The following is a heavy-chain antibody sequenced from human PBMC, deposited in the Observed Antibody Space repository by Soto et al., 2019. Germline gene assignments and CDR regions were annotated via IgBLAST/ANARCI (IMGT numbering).Heavy chain of an antibody. D-gene: IGHD2-2*01. V-gene: IGHV1-3*01. CDR1: GYTFTSYA. CDR3: AKSRGYCSSTSCYGYYGMDV. J-gene: IGHJ6*02. CDR2: INAGNGNT. Sequence: ASVKVSCKASGYTFTSYAMHWVRQAPGQRLEWMGWINAGNGNTKYSQKFQGRVTITRDTSASTAYMELSSLRSEDTAVYYCAKSRGYCSSTSCYGYYGMDVWGQGTTVTVSS.